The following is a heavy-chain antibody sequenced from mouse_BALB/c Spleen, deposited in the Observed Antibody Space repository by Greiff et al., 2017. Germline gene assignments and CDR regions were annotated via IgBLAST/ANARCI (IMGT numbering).Heavy chain of an antibody. V-gene: IGHV1-87*01. D-gene: IGHD4-1*01. J-gene: IGHJ2*01. Sequence: QVQLKESGAELARPGASVKLSCKASGYTFTSYWMQWVKQRPGQGLEWIGAIYPGDGDTRYTQKFKGKATLTADKSSSTAYMQLSSLASEDSAVYYCARDWGGDYWGQGTTLTVSS. CDR3: ARDWGGDY. CDR2: IYPGDGDT. CDR1: GYTFTSYW.